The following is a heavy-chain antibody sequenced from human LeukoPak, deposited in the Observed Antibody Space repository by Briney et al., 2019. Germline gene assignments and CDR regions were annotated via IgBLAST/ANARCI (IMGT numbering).Heavy chain of an antibody. CDR3: AKGLYYYDSSGYYPSYNWFDR. D-gene: IGHD3-22*01. J-gene: IGHJ5*02. CDR2: ISGSGGST. V-gene: IGHV3-23*01. CDR1: GFTFSSYA. Sequence: PGGSLRLSCAAAGFTFSSYAMSWVRQAPGKGLEWVSAISGSGGSTYYADSVKGRFTISRDNSKNTLHLQMNSLRAEDTAVYYCAKGLYYYDSSGYYPSYNWFDRWGQGTLVTVSS.